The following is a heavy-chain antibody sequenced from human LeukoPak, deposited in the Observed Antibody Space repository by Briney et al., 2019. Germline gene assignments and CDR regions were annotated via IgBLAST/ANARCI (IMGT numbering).Heavy chain of an antibody. CDR3: ARASGKNYYDSSGLWY. CDR2: INPNSGDT. D-gene: IGHD3-22*01. V-gene: IGHV1-2*02. Sequence: ASVKVSCKASGYTFTSYGISWVRQAPGQGLEWMGWINPNSGDTNYAQKFQGRVTMTRDTSISTAYMDLSRLRSDDAAVYYCARASGKNYYDSSGLWYWGQGTLVTVSS. J-gene: IGHJ4*02. CDR1: GYTFTSYG.